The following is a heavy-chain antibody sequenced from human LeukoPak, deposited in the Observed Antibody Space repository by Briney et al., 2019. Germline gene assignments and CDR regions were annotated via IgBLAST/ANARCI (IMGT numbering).Heavy chain of an antibody. D-gene: IGHD1-26*01. CDR1: GFTFSIYN. V-gene: IGHV3-7*01. J-gene: IGHJ4*02. CDR3: ARDKIVGPTTLDY. CDR2: IKQDGYEK. Sequence: GGSLRLSCTASGFTFSIYNMNWVRQAPGKGLEWVANIKQDGYEKYYVDSVKGRFTISRDNAKNSLYLKMNSLRADDTAIYYCARDKIVGPTTLDYWGQGTLVTVSS.